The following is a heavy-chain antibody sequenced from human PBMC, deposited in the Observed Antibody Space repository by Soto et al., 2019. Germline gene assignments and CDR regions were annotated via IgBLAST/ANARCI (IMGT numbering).Heavy chain of an antibody. CDR3: ARVSEVRGKTPYSFDY. CDR1: GYTFTSYA. CDR2: INAGNGNT. Sequence: VQLVQSGAEVKKPGASVKVSCKASGYTFTSYAMHWVRQAPGQRLEWMGWINAGNGNTKYSQKFQGRVTITRDTSASTAYMELSSLRSEDTAVYYCARVSEVRGKTPYSFDYWGQGTLVTVSS. J-gene: IGHJ4*02. D-gene: IGHD3-10*01. V-gene: IGHV1-3*01.